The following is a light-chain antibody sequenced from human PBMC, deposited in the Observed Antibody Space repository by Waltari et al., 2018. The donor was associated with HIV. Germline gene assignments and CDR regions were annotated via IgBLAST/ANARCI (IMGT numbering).Light chain of an antibody. V-gene: IGLV2-23*01. CDR2: EGS. J-gene: IGLJ2*01. Sequence: QSALTQPASVSGSPGQSITISCTGTSSDVGSYNLVSWYQQHPGKAPKLMIYEGSKRPSGVANRFSGSKSVNTASLTSSGLQAEYEADYYCCSYAGSSTLEVFGGGTKLTVL. CDR3: CSYAGSSTLEV. CDR1: SSDVGSYNL.